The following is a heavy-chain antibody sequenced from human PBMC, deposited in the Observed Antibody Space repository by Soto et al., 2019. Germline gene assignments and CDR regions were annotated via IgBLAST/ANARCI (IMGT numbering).Heavy chain of an antibody. Sequence: GPSVTVSCKDSVYTYNGYYMHWVRQAHRQGLEWMGWINPNSGGTNYAQKFQGWVTMTRDTSISTAYMELSRLRSDDTAVYYCARSDPDPDCSSTSCYLLDYWGQGTLVTVSS. D-gene: IGHD2-2*01. CDR1: VYTYNGYY. V-gene: IGHV1-2*04. CDR2: INPNSGGT. CDR3: ARSDPDPDCSSTSCYLLDY. J-gene: IGHJ4*02.